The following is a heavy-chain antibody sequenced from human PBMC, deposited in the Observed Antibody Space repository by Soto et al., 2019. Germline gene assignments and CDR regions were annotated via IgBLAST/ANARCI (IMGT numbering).Heavy chain of an antibody. Sequence: PSETLSLTCTVSGGSISSSSYYWGWIRQPPGKGLEWIGSIYYSGSTYYNPSLKSRVTISVDTSKNQFSLKLSSVTAADTAVYYCARHDYVWGSYRPYYFDYWGQGTLVTVS. V-gene: IGHV4-39*01. CDR2: IYYSGST. J-gene: IGHJ4*02. D-gene: IGHD3-16*02. CDR1: GGSISSSSYY. CDR3: ARHDYVWGSYRPYYFDY.